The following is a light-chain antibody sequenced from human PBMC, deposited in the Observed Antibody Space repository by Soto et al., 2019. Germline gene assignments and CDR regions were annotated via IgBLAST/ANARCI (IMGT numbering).Light chain of an antibody. CDR1: QSVSNNY. CDR3: QQYGTTPWT. Sequence: EIVLTQSPGTLSLSPGERATLSCRASQSVSNNYLAWYHQKPGRAPGLVISGASSRATGIQNRFSGSGAGKYFTLTISRLQPEDFAVYYCQQYGTTPWTFGQGTNVEF. CDR2: GAS. V-gene: IGKV3-20*01. J-gene: IGKJ1*01.